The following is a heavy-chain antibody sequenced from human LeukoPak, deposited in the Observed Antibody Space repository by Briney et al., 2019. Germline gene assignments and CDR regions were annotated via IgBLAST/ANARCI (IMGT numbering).Heavy chain of an antibody. CDR3: ASDSSGYYAHFDY. D-gene: IGHD3-22*01. V-gene: IGHV1-69*01. J-gene: IGHJ4*02. CDR1: GGTFSSYA. CDR2: IIPIFGTA. Sequence: SVKVSCKASGGTFSSYAISWVRQAPGQGLEWMGGIIPIFGTANYAQKFQGRVTITADESTSTAYMELSSLRSEDTAVYYCASDSSGYYAHFDYWGQGTLVTVSS.